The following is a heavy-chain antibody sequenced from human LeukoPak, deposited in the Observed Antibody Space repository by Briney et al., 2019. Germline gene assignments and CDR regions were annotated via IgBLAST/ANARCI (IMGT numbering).Heavy chain of an antibody. CDR1: GYTFTGYY. D-gene: IGHD1-26*01. CDR2: INPNSGDT. J-gene: IGHJ4*02. CDR3: ARGRYSGSAGYFDY. Sequence: ASVKVSCKASGYTFTGYYIHWVRQAPGQGLEWMGWINPNSGDTNYAQKFQGRVTMTRDTSISTAYMELSRLRSEDTAVYYCARGRYSGSAGYFDYWGQGTLVTVSS. V-gene: IGHV1-2*02.